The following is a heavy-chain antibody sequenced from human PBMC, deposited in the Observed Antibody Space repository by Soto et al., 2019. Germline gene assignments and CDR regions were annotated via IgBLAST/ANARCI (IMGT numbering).Heavy chain of an antibody. D-gene: IGHD2-2*01. CDR2: IYPGDSDT. CDR3: AIVGSVVVPAAMFYDAFDI. V-gene: IGHV5-51*01. J-gene: IGHJ3*02. Sequence: GESLKISCKGSGYSFTSYWIGWVRQMPGKGLEWMGIIYPGDSDTRYSPSFQGQVTISAEKSISTAYLQWSSLKASDTAMYYCAIVGSVVVPAAMFYDAFDIWGQGTMVTVSS. CDR1: GYSFTSYW.